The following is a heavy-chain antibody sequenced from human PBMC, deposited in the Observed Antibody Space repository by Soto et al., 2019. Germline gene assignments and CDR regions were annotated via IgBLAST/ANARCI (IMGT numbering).Heavy chain of an antibody. D-gene: IGHD6-13*01. CDR3: TTDKAAGTYYYDYGMDV. J-gene: IGHJ6*02. V-gene: IGHV3-48*03. CDR2: ISSIGTTI. CDR1: GFTFSSYE. Sequence: EVQLVESGGVLVQPGGSLRLSCAASGFTFSSYEMNWVRQAPGKGLEWISYISSIGTTIDYADSVTGRFTISRDNAKNSLYLQMNSLRSEDTAVYYCTTDKAAGTYYYDYGMDVWGQGTTVTVSS.